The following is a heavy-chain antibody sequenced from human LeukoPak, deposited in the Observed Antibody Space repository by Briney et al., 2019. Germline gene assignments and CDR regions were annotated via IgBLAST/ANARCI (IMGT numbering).Heavy chain of an antibody. J-gene: IGHJ4*02. Sequence: ASVKVSCKASGYTFSRYHMHEVRQAPGQGLEWMGWINTNTRNPTYAQGFTGRFVFSLDISVNTAYLQISSLKAEDTAVYYCARSHYDSRGYTYYFDYWGQGTLVTVSS. CDR2: INTNTRNP. V-gene: IGHV7-4-1*02. CDR3: ARSHYDSRGYTYYFDY. D-gene: IGHD3-22*01. CDR1: GYTFSRYH.